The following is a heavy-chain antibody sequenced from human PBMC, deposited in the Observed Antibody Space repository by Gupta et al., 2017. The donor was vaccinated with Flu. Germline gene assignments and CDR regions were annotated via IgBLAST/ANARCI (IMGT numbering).Heavy chain of an antibody. CDR3: ARDPSLVEIVVVPAATRPSDYYMDV. V-gene: IGHV3-30-3*01. Sequence: VISYDGSNKYYADSVKGRFTISRDNSKNTLYLQMNSLRAEDTAVYYCARDPSLVEIVVVPAATRPSDYYMDVWGKGTTVTVSS. D-gene: IGHD2-2*01. CDR2: ISYDGSNK. J-gene: IGHJ6*03.